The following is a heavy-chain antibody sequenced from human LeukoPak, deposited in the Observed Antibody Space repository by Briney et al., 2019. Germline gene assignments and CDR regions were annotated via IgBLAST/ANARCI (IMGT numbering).Heavy chain of an antibody. Sequence: GGSLSLSCGASGFTFSSYAMSWVRQAPGKGLEWVAFIRYDGSNKYYADSVKGRFTISRDNSKNTLYLQMNSLRAEDTAVYYCAKDRISSSWYGEDAFDIWGQGTMVTVSS. CDR3: AKDRISSSWYGEDAFDI. CDR2: IRYDGSNK. J-gene: IGHJ3*02. CDR1: GFTFSSYA. V-gene: IGHV3-30*02. D-gene: IGHD6-13*01.